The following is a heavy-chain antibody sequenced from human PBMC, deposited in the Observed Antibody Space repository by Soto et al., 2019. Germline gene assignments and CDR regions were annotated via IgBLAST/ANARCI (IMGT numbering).Heavy chain of an antibody. CDR3: AKSTTVVTDWLDP. CDR1: GFTFSSYA. CDR2: ISGSGGST. Sequence: GVSLSLSCAASGFTFSSYAMSWVRQAPGKGLERISDISGSGGSTYSADSVKGRFTISRDNSKNTLLLQMNSLRAEDTAVYYCAKSTTVVTDWLDPWGQGTLVTVSS. V-gene: IGHV3-23*01. D-gene: IGHD2-15*01. J-gene: IGHJ5*02.